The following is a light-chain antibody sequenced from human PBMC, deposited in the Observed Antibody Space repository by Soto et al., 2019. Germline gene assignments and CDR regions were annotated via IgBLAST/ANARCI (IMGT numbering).Light chain of an antibody. CDR3: GTWDSSLSARV. V-gene: IGLV1-51*02. Sequence: QSVLTQPPSVSAAPGQKVTISCSGSSSNIGKNYVSWYQQLPGTAPKLLIYENNKRPSGIPDRFSGSKSGTSATLGITGLQTGDEADYYCGTWDSSLSARVFGGGTKLTVL. CDR1: SSNIGKNY. J-gene: IGLJ3*02. CDR2: ENN.